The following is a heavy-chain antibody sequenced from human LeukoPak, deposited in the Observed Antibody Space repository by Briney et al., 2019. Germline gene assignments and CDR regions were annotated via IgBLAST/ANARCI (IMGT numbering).Heavy chain of an antibody. V-gene: IGHV4-34*01. D-gene: IGHD2-2*01. CDR1: GGSFSGYY. J-gene: IGHJ3*02. CDR2: INHSGST. CDR3: ARGRSYVVVPAASPAFDI. Sequence: PSETLSLTCAVYGGSFSGYYWSWIRQPPGKGLEGIGEINHSGSTNYNPSLTSRVTISVDTSKNQFSLKLSSVTAADTAVYYCARGRSYVVVPAASPAFDIWGQGTMVTVSS.